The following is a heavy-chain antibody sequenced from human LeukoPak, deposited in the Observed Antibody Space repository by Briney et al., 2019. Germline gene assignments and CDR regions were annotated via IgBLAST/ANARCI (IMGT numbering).Heavy chain of an antibody. Sequence: GGSLRLSCAASGFTFSNAWMSWVRQAPGKGLEWVGRIKSKTDGGTTDYAAPVKGRFTISRDDSKNTLYLQMNSLKTEDTAVYYCTTGPCDILTESLDYWGQGTLVTVSS. J-gene: IGHJ4*02. CDR3: TTGPCDILTESLDY. CDR2: IKSKTDGGTT. D-gene: IGHD3-9*01. V-gene: IGHV3-15*01. CDR1: GFTFSNAW.